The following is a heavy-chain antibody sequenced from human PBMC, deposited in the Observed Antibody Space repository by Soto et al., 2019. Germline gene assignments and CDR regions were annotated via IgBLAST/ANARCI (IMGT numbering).Heavy chain of an antibody. CDR1: GGSFSSSA. V-gene: IGHV1-69*13. CDR3: ATSVGAIGYRFFNMDV. CDR2: IIPMYGTT. Sequence: SVKVSCKSSGGSFSSSAITWVRQAPGQGLEWMGRIIPMYGTTFYAQTFQGRVTITADESTSTVYMHLSSLKSEDTASYFCATSVGAIGYRFFNMDVWGQGTTVTVS. J-gene: IGHJ6*02. D-gene: IGHD5-12*01.